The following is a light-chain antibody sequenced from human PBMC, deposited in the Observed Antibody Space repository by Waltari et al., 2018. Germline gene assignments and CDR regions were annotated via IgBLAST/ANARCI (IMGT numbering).Light chain of an antibody. CDR1: SSAVGNYNL. CDR2: EVT. V-gene: IGLV2-23*02. J-gene: IGLJ1*01. Sequence: QSGLTQPASVSGSPGQSLTISCTGTSSAVGNYNLVSWYQQYAGKAPKLMVYEVTKRASGVSDRFSGSKSGNTASLTISGLQSEDEADYYCCSYVGLGIYVFGTGTKVTVL. CDR3: CSYVGLGIYV.